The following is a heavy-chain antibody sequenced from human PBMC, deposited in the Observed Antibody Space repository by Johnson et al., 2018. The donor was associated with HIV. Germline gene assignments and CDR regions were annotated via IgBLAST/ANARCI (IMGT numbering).Heavy chain of an antibody. CDR3: AIPPPFMGNYGSGSWWAFDI. V-gene: IGHV3-30*04. J-gene: IGHJ3*02. CDR1: GFTFSNYA. D-gene: IGHD3-10*01. Sequence: QMLLVESGGGVVQPGRSLRLSCAASGFTFSNYAMHWVRQAPGRGLEWVAVISYAGTDKYYADSARGRFTISRDNSKNTLYLQMNSLRAEDTAGYYCAIPPPFMGNYGSGSWWAFDIWGQGTMVTVSS. CDR2: ISYAGTDK.